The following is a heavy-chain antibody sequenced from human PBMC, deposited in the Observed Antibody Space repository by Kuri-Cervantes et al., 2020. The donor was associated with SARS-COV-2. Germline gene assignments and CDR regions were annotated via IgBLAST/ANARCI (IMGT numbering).Heavy chain of an antibody. CDR3: ARNEWELFSGYYFDY. CDR1: GGSFSGYY. D-gene: IGHD1-26*01. J-gene: IGHJ4*02. CDR2: ISSTGDTI. V-gene: IGHV3-11*04. Sequence: LSLTCAVYGGSFSGYYWSWIRQPPGKGLEWVSYISSTGDTIYYADSVKGRFTISRDNAKNSLYLQMNSLRAEDTAVYYCARNEWELFSGYYFDYWGQGTLVTVSS.